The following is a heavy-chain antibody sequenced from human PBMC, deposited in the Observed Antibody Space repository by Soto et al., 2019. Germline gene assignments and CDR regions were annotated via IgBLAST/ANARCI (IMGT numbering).Heavy chain of an antibody. CDR2: IYWDDDK. J-gene: IGHJ4*02. V-gene: IGHV2-5*02. CDR3: AHRVLRTVFGLVTTTAIYFDF. D-gene: IGHD3-3*01. Sequence: QITLNESGPTLVKPTQTLTLTCTFSGFSLTTSGVGVGWIHQSPGKAPEWLALIYWDDDKRYSPSLKSRLTITKDTSKNQVVLTMANLDTADTATYYCAHRVLRTVFGLVTTTAIYFDFWGQGTPVAVSS. CDR1: GFSLTTSGVG.